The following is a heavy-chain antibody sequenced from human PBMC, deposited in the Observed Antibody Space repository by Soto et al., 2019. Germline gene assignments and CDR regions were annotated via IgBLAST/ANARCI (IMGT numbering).Heavy chain of an antibody. D-gene: IGHD3-10*01. J-gene: IGHJ4*02. CDR2: ISWDGGST. V-gene: IGHV3-43*01. Sequence: DVQLVESGGVVVQPGGSLRLSCAASGFTFDDYTMHWVRQAPGKGLEWVSLISWDGGSTYYADSVKGRFTISRDNSKNSLYLQMNSLRTEDTALYYCAKDDGSGSYLYSTPDYWGQGTLVTVSS. CDR3: AKDDGSGSYLYSTPDY. CDR1: GFTFDDYT.